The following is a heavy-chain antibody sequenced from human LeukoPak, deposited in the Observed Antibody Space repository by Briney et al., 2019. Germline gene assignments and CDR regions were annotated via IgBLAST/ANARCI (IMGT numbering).Heavy chain of an antibody. Sequence: GGSLRLSCAGSGFTFDDYAMHWVRQAPGKGLEWVSGISWNSGNIGYADSVKGRFIVSRDNAKKSLYLRMNSLRAEDTAVYYCARDPPNWGFGYWGQGTLVTVSS. D-gene: IGHD7-27*01. V-gene: IGHV3-9*01. CDR1: GFTFDDYA. J-gene: IGHJ4*02. CDR3: ARDPPNWGFGY. CDR2: ISWNSGNI.